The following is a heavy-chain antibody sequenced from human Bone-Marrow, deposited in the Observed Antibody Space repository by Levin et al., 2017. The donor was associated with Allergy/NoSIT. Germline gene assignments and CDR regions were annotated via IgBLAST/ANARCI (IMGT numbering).Heavy chain of an antibody. CDR3: ARNGAWSFEF. CDR2: INRDGGDG. CDR1: GFTFSGYW. D-gene: IGHD2-8*01. V-gene: IGHV3-7*02. J-gene: IGHJ4*02. Sequence: ETLSLTFSSSGFTFSGYWMAWVRQAPGKGLEWVANINRDGGDGYYVDSVKGRFTISRDNARNSLDLQMNSLRVEDTAVYYCARNGAWSFEFWGQGTLVTVSS.